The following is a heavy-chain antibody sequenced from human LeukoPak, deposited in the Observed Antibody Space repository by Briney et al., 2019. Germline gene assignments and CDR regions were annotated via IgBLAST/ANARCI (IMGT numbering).Heavy chain of an antibody. V-gene: IGHV1-69*13. J-gene: IGHJ4*02. CDR3: AKARYDSSGYFYFDY. CDR1: GGTFSSYA. CDR2: IIPILGTA. D-gene: IGHD3-22*01. Sequence: SVKVSCKASGGTFSSYAISWVRQAPGQGLEWMGGIIPILGTANYAQKFQGRVTITADESTSTAYMELSSLRSEDTAVYYCAKARYDSSGYFYFDYWGQGTLVTVSS.